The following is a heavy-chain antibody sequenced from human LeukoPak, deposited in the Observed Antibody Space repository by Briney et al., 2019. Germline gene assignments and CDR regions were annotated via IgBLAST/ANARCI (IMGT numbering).Heavy chain of an antibody. V-gene: IGHV1-24*01. CDR3: ATGRYSSGWPTLFDY. CDR2: FDPEDGET. Sequence: ASVNVSCRVSGYTLTELSMHWVRQAPGNGLEWMGGFDPEDGETIYAQKFQGRVTMTEDTSTDTAYMELSSLRSEDTAVYYCATGRYSSGWPTLFDYWGQGTLVTVSS. J-gene: IGHJ4*02. CDR1: GYTLTELS. D-gene: IGHD6-19*01.